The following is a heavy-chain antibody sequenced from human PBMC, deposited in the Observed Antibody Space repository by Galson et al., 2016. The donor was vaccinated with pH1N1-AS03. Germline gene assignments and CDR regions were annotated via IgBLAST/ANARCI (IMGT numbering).Heavy chain of an antibody. Sequence: PPGRGLEWIGEISHSGSTKYNPSLKSRVAISIHTSKNQFSLTVTSVTAADTAIYYCARGVDNFNVFVFEMWGRGTMVTVSS. V-gene: IGHV4-34*01. J-gene: IGHJ3*02. CDR2: ISHSGST. CDR3: ARGVDNFNVFVFEM. D-gene: IGHD1-20*01.